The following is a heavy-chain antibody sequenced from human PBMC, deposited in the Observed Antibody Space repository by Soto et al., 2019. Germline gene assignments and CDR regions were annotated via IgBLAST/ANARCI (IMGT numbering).Heavy chain of an antibody. CDR3: ARHQRDDASRKIDC. Sequence: GESLKISCQGSGYSFTSNWIGWVRQMPGKGLEWMGIINPADSDIKYSPSFQGQVTISADKSIGTAYLQWSSLKASDTAMYYCARHQRDDASRKIDCWGQGTLVTVSS. V-gene: IGHV5-51*01. CDR1: GYSFTSNW. CDR2: INPADSDI. J-gene: IGHJ4*02. D-gene: IGHD3-16*01.